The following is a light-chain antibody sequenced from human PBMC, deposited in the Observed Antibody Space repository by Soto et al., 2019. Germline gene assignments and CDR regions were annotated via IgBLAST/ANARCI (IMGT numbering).Light chain of an antibody. CDR3: QQYNSYPWT. J-gene: IGKJ1*01. CDR2: EAS. V-gene: IGKV3-11*01. CDR1: QTVSSS. Sequence: EIVLTQSAATLSLSPGERATLSCRASQTVSSSLAWYQQKPGQAPRLLIYEASNRATGIPARFSGSGSGADFTLTISSLQPDDFATYYCQQYNSYPWTFGQGTKVDI.